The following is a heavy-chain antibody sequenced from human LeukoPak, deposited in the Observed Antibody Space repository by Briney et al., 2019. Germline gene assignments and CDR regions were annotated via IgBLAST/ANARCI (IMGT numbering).Heavy chain of an antibody. V-gene: IGHV3-33*01. D-gene: IGHD2-15*01. J-gene: IGHJ6*02. Sequence: GRSLRLSCAASGFTFSSYGMHWVRQAPGKGLEWVAVIWYDGSNKYYADSVKGRFTISRDNSKNTLYLQMNSLRAEDTAVYYCARDPDCSGGSCYGMDVWGQGTTVTVSS. CDR1: GFTFSSYG. CDR3: ARDPDCSGGSCYGMDV. CDR2: IWYDGSNK.